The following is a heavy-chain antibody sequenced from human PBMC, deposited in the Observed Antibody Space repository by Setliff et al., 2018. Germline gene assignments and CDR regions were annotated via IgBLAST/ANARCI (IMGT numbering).Heavy chain of an antibody. CDR1: GFTFSSYS. V-gene: IGHV3-21*01. Sequence: LRLSCAASGFTFSSYSMNWVRQAPGKGLEWVSFISSSGSYIYYGDSVKGRFTISRDNAKNSLYLQMNSLRAEDTAVYYCARVGQATVVTAIHGALDYWGQGTLVTVSS. D-gene: IGHD2-21*02. CDR2: ISSSGSYI. J-gene: IGHJ4*02. CDR3: ARVGQATVVTAIHGALDY.